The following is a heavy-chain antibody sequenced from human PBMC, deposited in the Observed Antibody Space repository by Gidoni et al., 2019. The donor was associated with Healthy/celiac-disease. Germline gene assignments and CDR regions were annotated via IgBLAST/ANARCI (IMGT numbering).Heavy chain of an antibody. CDR3: ATYNGEGDYYDSSGSFDI. CDR2: FDPEDGET. D-gene: IGHD3-22*01. Sequence: QVQLVQSGAEVKNPGASVTVSFKVSGSTLTELSMHWVRQAPGKGLEWMGGFDPEDGETIYAKKFQGRVTMTEDTSKDTAYMELSSLRSEDTAVYYCATYNGEGDYYDSSGSFDIWGQGTMVTVSS. J-gene: IGHJ3*02. V-gene: IGHV1-24*01. CDR1: GSTLTELS.